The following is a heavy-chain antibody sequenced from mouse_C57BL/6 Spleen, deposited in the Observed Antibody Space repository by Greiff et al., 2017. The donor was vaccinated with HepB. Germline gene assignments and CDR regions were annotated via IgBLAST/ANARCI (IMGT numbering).Heavy chain of an antibody. CDR1: GYTFTSYG. V-gene: IGHV1-81*01. CDR3: ARGGIYDGYHWYFDV. D-gene: IGHD2-3*01. Sequence: QVQLQQSGAELARPGASVKLSCKASGYTFTSYGISWVKQSTGQGLEWIGEIYPRSGNTYYNEKFKGKATLTADKSSSTAYMELRSLTSEDSAVYFCARGGIYDGYHWYFDVWGTGTTVTVSS. J-gene: IGHJ1*03. CDR2: IYPRSGNT.